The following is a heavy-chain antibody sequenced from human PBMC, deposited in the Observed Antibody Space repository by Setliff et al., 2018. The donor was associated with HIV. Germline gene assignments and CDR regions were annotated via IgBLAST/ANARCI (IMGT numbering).Heavy chain of an antibody. CDR1: GFTFNNYA. CDR2: ISIRGGYI. Sequence: PGGSLRLSCAASGFTFNNYAMNWVRQAPGKGLQWVASISIRGGYIYYADSVKGRFTISRDNSNNTLSLQMSSLRAEDTALYYCARGGPPNDYSYYFDSWGQGTLVTVSS. CDR3: ARGGPPNDYSYYFDS. V-gene: IGHV3-21*04. J-gene: IGHJ4*02. D-gene: IGHD4-17*01.